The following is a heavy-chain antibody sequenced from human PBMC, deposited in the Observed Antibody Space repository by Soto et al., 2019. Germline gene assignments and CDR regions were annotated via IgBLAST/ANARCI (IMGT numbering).Heavy chain of an antibody. V-gene: IGHV3-15*01. CDR2: IKSKTDGGTT. J-gene: IGHJ4*02. D-gene: IGHD5-12*01. CDR1: GFTFSNAW. CDR3: TTDHLRGITSNYFDY. Sequence: GGSLRLSCAASGFTFSNAWMSWVRQAPGKGLEWVGRIKSKTDGGTTDYAAPVKGRFTISRDDSKNTLYLQMNSLKTEDTAVHYCTTDHLRGITSNYFDYWGQGTLVTVSS.